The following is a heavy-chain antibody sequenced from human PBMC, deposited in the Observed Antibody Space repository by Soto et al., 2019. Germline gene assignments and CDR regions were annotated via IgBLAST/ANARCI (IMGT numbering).Heavy chain of an antibody. CDR2: TSYDGRDK. CDR3: SRWGTTGGLDV. Sequence: QVQLVESGGGVVQPGTSLRVSCVGSGFTFRSYVIHWVRQAPGKGLEWVALTSYDGRDKYYANSVRGRFTISRDNSKNTGDLQMDRLKLEDTALYYCSRWGTTGGLDVWGQGTLVSVSS. D-gene: IGHD3-16*01. CDR1: GFTFRSYV. V-gene: IGHV3-30*19. J-gene: IGHJ1*01.